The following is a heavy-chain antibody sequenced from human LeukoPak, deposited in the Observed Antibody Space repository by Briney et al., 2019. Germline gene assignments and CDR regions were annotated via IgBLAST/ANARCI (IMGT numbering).Heavy chain of an antibody. Sequence: SETLSLTCAVYGGSLNGGYSSWLRQPPGKGLEWLGEINHSGSTNYNPSLKSRVTISVDTSKKQFSLKLSSVSAADTAVYYCASGGDYGFWSGNLHVWFDPWGQGTLVTVSS. D-gene: IGHD3-3*01. V-gene: IGHV4-34*01. CDR2: INHSGST. CDR3: ASGGDYGFWSGNLHVWFDP. CDR1: GGSLNGGY. J-gene: IGHJ5*02.